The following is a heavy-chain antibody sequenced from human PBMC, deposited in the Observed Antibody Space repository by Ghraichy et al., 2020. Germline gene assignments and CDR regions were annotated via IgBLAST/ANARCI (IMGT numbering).Heavy chain of an antibody. D-gene: IGHD3-3*01. Sequence: SVKVSCENSGGTFNNYAFTWVRQAPGQGLEWIGRIVLVFNTAVYAEGFQGRVSITADFSTGRVYLDFRSLRPSDTAVYFCARSFFHDRGNYFQGPVDLWGQGALVTVSA. J-gene: IGHJ5*02. CDR3: ARSFFHDRGNYFQGPVDL. CDR1: GGTFNNYA. V-gene: IGHV1-69*13. CDR2: IVLVFNTA.